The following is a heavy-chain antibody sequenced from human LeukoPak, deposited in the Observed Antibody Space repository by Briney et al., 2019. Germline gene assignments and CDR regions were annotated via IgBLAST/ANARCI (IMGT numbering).Heavy chain of an antibody. CDR1: AFTFRDYY. J-gene: IGHJ4*02. D-gene: IGHD5-18*01. CDR3: AKDGDTAR. CDR2: ISSSGRTI. Sequence: GGSLRLSCAASAFTFRDYYMTWIRQAPGKRLEWISYISSSGRTIIYADSVKGRFTISRDNSKNTLYLQMNSLRAEDTAVYYCAKDGDTARWGQGTLVTVSS. V-gene: IGHV3-11*01.